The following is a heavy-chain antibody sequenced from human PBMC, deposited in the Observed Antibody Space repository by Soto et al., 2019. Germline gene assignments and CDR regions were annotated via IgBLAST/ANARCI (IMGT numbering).Heavy chain of an antibody. CDR1: GGSLSSRGYY. V-gene: IGHV4-39*07. D-gene: IGHD1-7*01. Sequence: SETLSLTCTVSGGSLSSRGYYWGWLRQPPGKGLEWIGTIYYSGSTYYNPSLKSRVTMSIDTSKNQFSLKLTSLTAADTAVYYCARGTVTIDWFGPWGQGTLVTVSS. J-gene: IGHJ5*02. CDR3: ARGTVTIDWFGP. CDR2: IYYSGST.